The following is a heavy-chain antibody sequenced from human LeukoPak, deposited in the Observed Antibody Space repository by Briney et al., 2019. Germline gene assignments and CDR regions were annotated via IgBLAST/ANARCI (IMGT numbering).Heavy chain of an antibody. D-gene: IGHD5-12*01. Sequence: GASVKVSCKASGHTFTGYYIHWVRQAPGQGLEWMGWINPNSGGTNHAQKFQGRVTMTWDTSIRTAYMELSSLRSEDTAVYYCARGYRSGYDFYYFDYWGQGTLVTVSS. CDR1: GHTFTGYY. CDR2: INPNSGGT. V-gene: IGHV1-2*02. J-gene: IGHJ4*02. CDR3: ARGYRSGYDFYYFDY.